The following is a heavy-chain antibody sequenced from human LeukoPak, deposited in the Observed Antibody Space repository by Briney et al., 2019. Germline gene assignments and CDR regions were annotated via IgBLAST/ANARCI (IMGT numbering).Heavy chain of an antibody. D-gene: IGHD1-26*01. V-gene: IGHV3-64D*09. CDR1: GFTFSTYA. CDR3: VKGLYSGSSHFDY. CDR2: ISTSGGGT. Sequence: GGSLRLFCSASGFTFSTYAMHWVRQAPGKGLEYVSSISTSGGGTSYADSVKGRFTISRDNPKNTLYLQMSSLRAEDTAVYYCVKGLYSGSSHFDYWGQGTMVTVSS. J-gene: IGHJ4*02.